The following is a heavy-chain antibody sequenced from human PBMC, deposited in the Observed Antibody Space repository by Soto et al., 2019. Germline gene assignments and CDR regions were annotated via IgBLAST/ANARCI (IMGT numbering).Heavy chain of an antibody. CDR2: ISGSGGST. CDR3: AKAAGASMVRGVIIKTGFFDY. Sequence: EVQLLESGGGLVQPGGSLRLSCAASGFTFSSYAMSWVRQAPGKGLEWVSAISGSGGSTYYADSVKGRFTISRDNSKNTLYLQMNSLRAEDTAVYYCAKAAGASMVRGVIIKTGFFDYWGQGTLVTVSS. D-gene: IGHD3-10*01. V-gene: IGHV3-23*01. J-gene: IGHJ4*02. CDR1: GFTFSSYA.